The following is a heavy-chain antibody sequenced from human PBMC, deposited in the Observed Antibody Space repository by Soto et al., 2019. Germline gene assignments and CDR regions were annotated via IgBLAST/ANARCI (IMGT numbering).Heavy chain of an antibody. CDR2: INPETGGT. CDR3: ARERYQVISDGMDV. D-gene: IGHD2-2*01. Sequence: ASVKVSCTASGCTFSSYAMSWVRQDPGQGLEWMGWINPETGGTSYAQKFQGRVTLSRDTSINTAYLELSRLRFDDAAVYFRARERYQVISDGMDVWGQGTTVTVSS. J-gene: IGHJ6*02. V-gene: IGHV1-2*02. CDR1: GCTFSSYA.